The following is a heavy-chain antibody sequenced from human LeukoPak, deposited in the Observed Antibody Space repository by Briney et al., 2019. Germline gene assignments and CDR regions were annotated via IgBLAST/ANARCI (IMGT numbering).Heavy chain of an antibody. D-gene: IGHD5-18*01. CDR1: GGSLSSYY. Sequence: SETLSLTCTVSGGSLSSYYWSWIRQPPGPGLEGIGYIYYSGSTNYNPSLKSPVTISVDTSKHQFSLALRSLTAAAPAVCSCARGAEDTAMVRNYYYYMDVWGKGTTVTISS. V-gene: IGHV4-59*01. CDR3: ARGAEDTAMVRNYYYYMDV. CDR2: IYYSGST. J-gene: IGHJ6*03.